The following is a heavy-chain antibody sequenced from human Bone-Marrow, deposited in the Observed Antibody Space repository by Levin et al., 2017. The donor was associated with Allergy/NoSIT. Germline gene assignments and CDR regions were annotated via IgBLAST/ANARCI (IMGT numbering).Heavy chain of an antibody. V-gene: IGHV3-9*01. CDR1: GFKFDDYV. Sequence: HPGGSLRLSCTASGFKFDDYVIHWIRQTPGKGLEWVSGITWNSDKSGYADSVKGRFTISRDNAKKTVYLQMNSLRPEDTALYYCAKDNEGGSNFWYYESWGRGTLVIVSS. CDR2: ITWNSDKS. CDR3: AKDNEGGSNFWYYES. J-gene: IGHJ4*02. D-gene: IGHD3-22*01.